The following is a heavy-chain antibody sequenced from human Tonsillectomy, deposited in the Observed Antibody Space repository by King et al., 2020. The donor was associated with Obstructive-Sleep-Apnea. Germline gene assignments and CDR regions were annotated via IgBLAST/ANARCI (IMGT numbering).Heavy chain of an antibody. Sequence: EVQLVESGGGLVQPGGSLRLSCTASAFTFTDYWMTWVRQAPGKGLEWVANIKQNGIEKIYVDSVKGRFTISRDNAKNSLYLQMNSLRAEDTAVYYCARHTWHHFEYWGQGALVTVSS. D-gene: IGHD5-12*01. CDR1: AFTFTDYW. CDR2: IKQNGIEK. V-gene: IGHV3-7*03. J-gene: IGHJ4*02. CDR3: ARHTWHHFEY.